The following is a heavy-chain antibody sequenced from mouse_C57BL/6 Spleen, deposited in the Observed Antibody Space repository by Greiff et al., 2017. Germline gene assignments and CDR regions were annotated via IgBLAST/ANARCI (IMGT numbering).Heavy chain of an antibody. CDR1: GYTFTGYW. V-gene: IGHV1-9*01. Sequence: QVQLQQSGAELMKPGASVKLSCKATGYTFTGYWIEWVKQRPGHGLEWIGEILPGSGSTNYNEKFKGKATFTADTSSNTAYMQPSSLTTEDSAIYYCARTPDYSNEVCYYYSIDYWGQGTSVTVSS. D-gene: IGHD2-5*01. J-gene: IGHJ4*01. CDR3: ARTPDYSNEVCYYYSIDY. CDR2: ILPGSGST.